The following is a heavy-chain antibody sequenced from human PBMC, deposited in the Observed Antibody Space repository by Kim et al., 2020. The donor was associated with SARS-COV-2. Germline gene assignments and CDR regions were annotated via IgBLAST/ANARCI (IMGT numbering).Heavy chain of an antibody. Sequence: ASVKVSCKASGYTFTSYGISWVRQAPGQGLEWMGWISAYNGNTNYAQKLQGRVTMTTDTSTSTAYMELRSLRSDDTAVYYCARWQLIGHYYYGMDVWGQGTTVTVSS. V-gene: IGHV1-18*01. D-gene: IGHD3-16*01. CDR3: ARWQLIGHYYYGMDV. J-gene: IGHJ6*02. CDR1: GYTFTSYG. CDR2: ISAYNGNT.